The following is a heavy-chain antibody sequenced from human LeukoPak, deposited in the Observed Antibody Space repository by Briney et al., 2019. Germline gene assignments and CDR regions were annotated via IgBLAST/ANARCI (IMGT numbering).Heavy chain of an antibody. D-gene: IGHD6-13*01. Sequence: GGSLRLSCAAAEFPFDDYFMGWVRQAPGKGLEWISYITNSGYTMYYADSVRGRFTISKDNAKNSLFLHMSGLRAEDTAVYYCARSRARIAAAVYYFDYWGQGTPVTVSS. V-gene: IGHV3-11*01. CDR1: EFPFDDYF. CDR2: ITNSGYTM. J-gene: IGHJ4*02. CDR3: ARSRARIAAAVYYFDY.